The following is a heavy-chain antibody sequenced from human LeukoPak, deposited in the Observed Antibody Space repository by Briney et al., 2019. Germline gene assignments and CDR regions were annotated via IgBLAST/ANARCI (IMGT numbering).Heavy chain of an antibody. D-gene: IGHD2-2*01. CDR3: ATPYCSGSSCYHAFEM. J-gene: IGHJ3*02. V-gene: IGHV1-69*13. CDR2: IIPILVTA. CDR1: GATFNSYN. Sequence: SVKVSCKVSGATFNSYNINWVRQAPGQRPEWMGAIIPILVTANYAEDFQGRVTISADESTTTAYMELSSLTSEDTGIYYCATPYCSGSSCYHAFEMWGQGTTVTVSS.